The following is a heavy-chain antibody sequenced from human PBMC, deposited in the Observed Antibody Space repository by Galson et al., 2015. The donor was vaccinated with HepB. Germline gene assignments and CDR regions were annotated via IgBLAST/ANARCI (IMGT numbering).Heavy chain of an antibody. V-gene: IGHV3-15*01. Sequence: SLRLSCAASGFTVSNGWMNWVRQAPGKGLEWVGRIKSNSAGGTTDYAAPVKGRFTISRDDSKNTVYLQMNSLRAEDTAVYYCFTGRHEYWGQGTLVTVSS. CDR3: FTGRHEY. CDR2: IKSNSAGGTT. CDR1: GFTVSNGW. J-gene: IGHJ4*02.